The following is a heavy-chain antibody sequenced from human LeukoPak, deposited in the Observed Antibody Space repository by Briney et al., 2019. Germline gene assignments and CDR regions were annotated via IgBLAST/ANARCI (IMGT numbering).Heavy chain of an antibody. D-gene: IGHD2-21*02. CDR2: TSNDGSNK. CDR3: AKSRGSCGYDCYSDY. V-gene: IGHV3-30*18. CDR1: GFTFSSYG. Sequence: GGSLRLSCAASGFTFSSYGMHWVRQAPGKGLEWVAVTSNDGSNKYYEDSVKGRFTVSRDNSQNTLYLQMNRLRAEDTAVYYCAKSRGSCGYDCYSDYWGQGTLVTVSS. J-gene: IGHJ4*02.